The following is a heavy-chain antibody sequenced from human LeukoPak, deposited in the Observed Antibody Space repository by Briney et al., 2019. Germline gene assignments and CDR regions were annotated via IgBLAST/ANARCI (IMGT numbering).Heavy chain of an antibody. CDR2: IIPIFGTA. CDR3: ARVKSSSGWNEDYYYMDV. J-gene: IGHJ6*03. Sequence: SVKVSCKASGGTFSSYAISWVRQAPGQGLEWMGGIIPIFGTANYAQKFQGRVTITTDESTNTAYMELSSLRSEDTAVYYCARVKSSSGWNEDYYYMDVWGKGTTVTVSS. V-gene: IGHV1-69*05. CDR1: GGTFSSYA. D-gene: IGHD1-1*01.